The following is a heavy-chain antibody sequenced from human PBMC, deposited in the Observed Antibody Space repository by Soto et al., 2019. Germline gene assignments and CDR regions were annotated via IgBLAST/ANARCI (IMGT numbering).Heavy chain of an antibody. J-gene: IGHJ4*02. D-gene: IGHD3-3*01. V-gene: IGHV4-34*01. CDR2: INHSGST. CDR1: DLSFRGYY. CDR3: ARSRRGGAIFGVVRWYFDY. Sequence: SXTFAVCDLSFRGYYCSWIRQPPGKGLEWIGEINHSGSTNYNPSLNSRVTISVDTSKNQFSLKLSSVTAADTAVYYCARSRRGGAIFGVVRWYFDYWGQGTLVTVSS.